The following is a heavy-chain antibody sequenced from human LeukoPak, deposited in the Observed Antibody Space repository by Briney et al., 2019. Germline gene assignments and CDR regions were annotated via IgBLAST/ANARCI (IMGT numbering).Heavy chain of an antibody. CDR2: IKQDGSEK. CDR3: ASAGPNVLLWFGELLD. D-gene: IGHD3-10*01. V-gene: IGHV3-7*01. CDR1: GLPFSSYW. Sequence: GGSLRLSCAASGLPFSSYWMSWVRQAPGKGLEWVANIKQDGSEKNYVDSVKGRFTISRDNSKNTLYLQMNSLRAEDTAVYYCASAGPNVLLWFGELLDWGQGTLATVSS. J-gene: IGHJ4*02.